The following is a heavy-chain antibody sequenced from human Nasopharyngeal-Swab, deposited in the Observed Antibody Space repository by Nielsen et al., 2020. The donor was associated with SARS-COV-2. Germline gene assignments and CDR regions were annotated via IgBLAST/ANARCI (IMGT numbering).Heavy chain of an antibody. CDR1: GFTFRDYW. CDR3: ARVGGRNSPMGL. V-gene: IGHV3-7*01. J-gene: IGHJ4*02. D-gene: IGHD3-10*01. Sequence: GESLKISCVASGFTFRDYWMSWVRQAPAKGLEWVASIKQDGSEKNYVDSVKGRFTISRDNAKNSLFLQMDSLRTEDTAFYYCARVGGRNSPMGLWGQGTLVTVSS. CDR2: IKQDGSEK.